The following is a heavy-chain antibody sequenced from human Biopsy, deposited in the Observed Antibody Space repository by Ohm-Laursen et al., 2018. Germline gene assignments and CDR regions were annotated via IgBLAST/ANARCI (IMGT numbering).Heavy chain of an antibody. CDR2: IIPIFDTA. CDR3: ARGFGSGNYRNFDY. J-gene: IGHJ4*02. V-gene: IGHV1-69*06. CDR1: AGTFNSYA. D-gene: IGHD3-10*01. Sequence: ASVKVSCKAAAGTFNSYAISWVRQAPGQGLEWVGGIIPIFDTANYAQKFQGRVTITADKSTTTSYMVLSGLMSDDTAVYYCARGFGSGNYRNFDYWGQGTLVTVSS.